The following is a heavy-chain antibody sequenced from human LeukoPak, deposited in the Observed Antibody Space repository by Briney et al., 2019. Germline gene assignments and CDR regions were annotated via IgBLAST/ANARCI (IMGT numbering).Heavy chain of an antibody. D-gene: IGHD3-22*01. Sequence: PGGSLRLFCAASGFTFSDYYMTWIRQAPGKGLELVSYISGGSSYTNYADSVKGRFTISRDNAKNSLYLQMNSLRAEDTAVYYCASRGDTSGYYYFDYWGQGTLVTVSS. V-gene: IGHV3-11*03. CDR3: ASRGDTSGYYYFDY. CDR2: ISGGSSYT. CDR1: GFTFSDYY. J-gene: IGHJ4*02.